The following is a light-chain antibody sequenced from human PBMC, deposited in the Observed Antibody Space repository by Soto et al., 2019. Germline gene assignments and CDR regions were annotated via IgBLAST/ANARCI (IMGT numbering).Light chain of an antibody. CDR3: QQYNTFWT. V-gene: IGKV1-5*01. CDR2: DAS. Sequence: DIQMTQSPSTLSASVGDRVTITCRASQTITRWMAWYQQKPGKAPKLLIYDASTLESGVPSRFSGSRSGTEFTLTISSLQPDDFATYYCQQYNTFWTFGQGTKVDIK. J-gene: IGKJ1*01. CDR1: QTITRW.